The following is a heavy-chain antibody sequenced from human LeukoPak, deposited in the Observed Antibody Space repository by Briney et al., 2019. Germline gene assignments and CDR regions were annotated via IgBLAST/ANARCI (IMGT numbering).Heavy chain of an antibody. V-gene: IGHV1-18*01. Sequence: ASVKVSCKASGYTFTSYGISWVRQAPGQGLEWMGWISAYNGNTNYAQKLQGRVTMTTDTSTSTAYMELRSLRSDDTAVYYCARTESRLWFGESNWFDPRGQGTLVTVSS. J-gene: IGHJ5*02. CDR2: ISAYNGNT. D-gene: IGHD3-10*01. CDR1: GYTFTSYG. CDR3: ARTESRLWFGESNWFDP.